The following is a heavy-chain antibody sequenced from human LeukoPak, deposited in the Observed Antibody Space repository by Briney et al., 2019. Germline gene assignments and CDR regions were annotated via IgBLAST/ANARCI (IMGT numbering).Heavy chain of an antibody. V-gene: IGHV1-69*05. J-gene: IGHJ4*02. CDR2: IITIFGTA. CDR3: ARDIAVAGIDY. Sequence: GSSVKVSCKASGGTFSSYAISWVRQAPGQGLEWMGRIITIFGTANYAQKFQGRATITTDESTITAYMELSSLRSEDTAVYYCARDIAVAGIDYWGQGTLVTVSS. D-gene: IGHD6-19*01. CDR1: GGTFSSYA.